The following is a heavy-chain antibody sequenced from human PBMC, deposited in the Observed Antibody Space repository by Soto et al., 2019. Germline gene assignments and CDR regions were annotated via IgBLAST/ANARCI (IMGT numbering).Heavy chain of an antibody. CDR3: ARGSSGFDY. CDR2: IYYSGST. V-gene: IGHV4-59*01. J-gene: IGHJ4*02. Sequence: SETLSLTCTVSGGSISSYYWSWIRQPPGKGLEWIGYIYYSGSTNYNPSLKSRVTISVDTSKNQFSLKLSSVTAADTAVYYCARGSSGFDYWGQGTLVTVSS. CDR1: GGSISSYY. D-gene: IGHD6-19*01.